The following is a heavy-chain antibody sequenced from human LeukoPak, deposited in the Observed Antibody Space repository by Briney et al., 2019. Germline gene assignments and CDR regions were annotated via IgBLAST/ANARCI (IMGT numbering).Heavy chain of an antibody. CDR2: IYYSGST. Sequence: PSETLSLTCTVSGGSISGYYWSWIRQPPGKGLEWIGSIYYSGSTYYNPSLKSRVTISVDTSKNQFSLKLSSVTAADTAVYYCARPRLSSAYYFDYWGQGTLVTVPS. CDR3: ARPRLSSAYYFDY. J-gene: IGHJ4*02. V-gene: IGHV4-39*01. D-gene: IGHD3-16*01. CDR1: GGSISGYY.